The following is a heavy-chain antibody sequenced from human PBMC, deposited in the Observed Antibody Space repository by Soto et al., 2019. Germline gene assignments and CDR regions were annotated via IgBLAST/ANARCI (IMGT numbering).Heavy chain of an antibody. CDR2: IYYSGST. CDR3: ASAPYYYDSSGYYPRGYFDY. CDR1: GGSISSYY. J-gene: IGHJ4*02. D-gene: IGHD3-22*01. Sequence: SETLSLTCTVSGGSISSYYWSWIRQPPGKGLEWIGYIYYSGSTNYNPSLKSRVTISVDTSKNQFSLKLSSVTAADTAVYYCASAPYYYDSSGYYPRGYFDYWGQGTLVTVCS. V-gene: IGHV4-59*13.